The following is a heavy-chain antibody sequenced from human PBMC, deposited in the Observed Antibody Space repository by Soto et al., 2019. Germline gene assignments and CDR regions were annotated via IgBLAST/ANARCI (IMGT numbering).Heavy chain of an antibody. D-gene: IGHD4-17*01. V-gene: IGHV1-69*02. J-gene: IGHJ4*02. Sequence: QAPGQGLEWMGRIIPILDIGNYAQKFQARVTITADKSTSTAYMELSSLRSEDTAIYDGAPPTVTPSRIDYCAQGSLVTVP. CDR2: IIPILDIG. CDR3: APPTVTPSRIDY.